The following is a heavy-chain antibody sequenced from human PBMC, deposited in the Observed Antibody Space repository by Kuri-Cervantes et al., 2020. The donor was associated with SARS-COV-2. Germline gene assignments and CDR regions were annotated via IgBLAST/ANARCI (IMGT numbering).Heavy chain of an antibody. Sequence: SETLSLTCTVSGGSMSPYYWSWIRQTPDKGLEWIGYISHSGSTNSNPSLKSRVTMWVDMSNNQFSLDLTSVTAADTAVYYRARGDLDDHVIGSYWYFDLWGRGTLVTVSS. CDR2: ISHSGST. CDR1: GGSMSPYY. V-gene: IGHV4-59*01. CDR3: ARGDLDDHVIGSYWYFDL. J-gene: IGHJ2*01. D-gene: IGHD3-10*01.